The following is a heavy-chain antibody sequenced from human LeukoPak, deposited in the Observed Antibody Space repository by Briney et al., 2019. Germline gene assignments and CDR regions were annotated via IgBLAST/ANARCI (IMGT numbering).Heavy chain of an antibody. D-gene: IGHD1-26*01. CDR1: GYTFSNYG. V-gene: IGHV1-18*01. J-gene: IGHJ4*02. CDR2: ISAYNGNT. CDR3: ARDINSGSYSGFDY. Sequence: GTSVKVSCKASGYTFSNYGLSWVRQAPGQGLEWMGWISAYNGNTNYAQRLQGRVTMTTDTSTSTAYMELRSLRSDDTAVYYCARDINSGSYSGFDYWGQGTLVTVSS.